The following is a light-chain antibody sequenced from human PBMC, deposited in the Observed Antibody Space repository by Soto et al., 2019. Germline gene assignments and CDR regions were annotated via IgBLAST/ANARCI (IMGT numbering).Light chain of an antibody. CDR2: AAS. V-gene: IGKV1-6*01. Sequence: AIQMTQSPSPLSASVGDRVTITCRASQGIRNYLGWYQQKPGKAPKLPIYAASTLQSGVPSRFSGSGSDTDFTLSINNLQPEDFATYYCLQDYNYPRTFGQGTKVDIK. CDR3: LQDYNYPRT. CDR1: QGIRNY. J-gene: IGKJ1*01.